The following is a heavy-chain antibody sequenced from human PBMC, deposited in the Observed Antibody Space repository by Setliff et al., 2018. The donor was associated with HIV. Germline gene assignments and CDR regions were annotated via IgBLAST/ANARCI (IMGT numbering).Heavy chain of an antibody. CDR2: INTNTGNP. D-gene: IGHD3-10*01. J-gene: IGHJ6*03. CDR1: GYTFTSYA. Sequence: GASVKVSCKASGYTFTSYAMNWVRQAPGQGLEWMGWINTNTGNPTYAQGFTGRFVFSLDTSVSTAYLQISSLKAEDTAVYYCAREGSGSYWVGYYYYYMDVWGKGTAVTVSS. V-gene: IGHV7-4-1*02. CDR3: AREGSGSYWVGYYYYYMDV.